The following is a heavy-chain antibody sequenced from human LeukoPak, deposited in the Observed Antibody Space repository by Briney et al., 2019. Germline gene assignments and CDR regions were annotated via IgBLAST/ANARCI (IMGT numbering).Heavy chain of an antibody. CDR1: GFTFSSFW. CDR3: ARLFGGVTTLDY. D-gene: IGHD4-17*01. J-gene: IGHJ4*02. V-gene: IGHV3-7*01. CDR2: IPPDGGIG. Sequence: GGSLRLSCAATGFTFSSFWMSWVRQGPGKGLEWVASIPPDGGIGRYVDSVKGRFTISRDNAKTTVFPQMNSLREEDTAVYYCARLFGGVTTLDYWGQGALVTVSS.